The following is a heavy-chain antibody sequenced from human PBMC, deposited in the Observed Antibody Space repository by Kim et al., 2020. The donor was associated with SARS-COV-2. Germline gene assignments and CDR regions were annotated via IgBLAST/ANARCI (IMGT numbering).Heavy chain of an antibody. J-gene: IGHJ4*02. CDR3: VKDSAVVATEYYDH. CDR2: IPGNSGRT. Sequence: GGSLRLSCAGSGFIFSNFAMTWVRQAPGKGLEWVSSIPGNSGRTDYADSVKGRFTISRDNSKNMLYLQMNSLRSEDTALYYCVKDSAVVATEYYDHWGQGILVTVSS. V-gene: IGHV3-23*01. CDR1: GFIFSNFA. D-gene: IGHD2-15*01.